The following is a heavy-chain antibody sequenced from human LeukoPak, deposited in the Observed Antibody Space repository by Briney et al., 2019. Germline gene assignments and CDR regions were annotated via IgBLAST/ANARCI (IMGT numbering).Heavy chain of an antibody. CDR3: ARGGGDYPVAY. J-gene: IGHJ4*02. CDR2: INHSGST. CDR1: GGSFSGYY. Sequence: PSETLSLTCAVYGGSFSGYYWSWIRQPPGKGLEWIGEINHSGSTNYNPSLKSRVTISVDTSKNQFSPKLSSVTAADTAVYYCARGGGDYPVAYWGQGTLVTVSS. V-gene: IGHV4-34*01. D-gene: IGHD4-17*01.